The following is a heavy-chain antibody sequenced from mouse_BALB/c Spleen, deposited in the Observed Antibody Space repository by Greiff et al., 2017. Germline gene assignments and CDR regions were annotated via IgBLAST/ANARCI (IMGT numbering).Heavy chain of an antibody. D-gene: IGHD2-4*01. Sequence: QVQLQQSGAELAKPGASVKMSCKASGYTFTSYWMHWVKQRPGQGLEWIGYINPSTGYTEYNQKFKDKATLTADKSSSTAYMQLSSLTSEDSAVYYCARQITTIYYAMDYWGQGTSVTVSS. CDR2: INPSTGYT. CDR1: GYTFTSYW. V-gene: IGHV1-7*01. CDR3: ARQITTIYYAMDY. J-gene: IGHJ4*01.